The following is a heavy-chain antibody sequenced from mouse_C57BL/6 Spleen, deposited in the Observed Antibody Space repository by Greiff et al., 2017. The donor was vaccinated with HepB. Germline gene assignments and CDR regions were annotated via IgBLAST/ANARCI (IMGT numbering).Heavy chain of an antibody. V-gene: IGHV1-69*01. J-gene: IGHJ3*01. CDR3: ARHWDVRWFAY. CDR2: IDPSDSYT. D-gene: IGHD4-1*01. CDR1: GYTFTSYW. Sequence: QVQLQQPGAELVMPGASVKLSCKASGYTFTSYWMHWVKQRPGQGLEWIGEIDPSDSYTNYNQKFKGKSTLTVDKSSSTAYMQLSSLTSEDSAVYYCARHWDVRWFAYWGQGTLVTVSA.